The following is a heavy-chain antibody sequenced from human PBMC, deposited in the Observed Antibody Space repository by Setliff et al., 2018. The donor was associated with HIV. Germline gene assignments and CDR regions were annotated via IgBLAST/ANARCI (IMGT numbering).Heavy chain of an antibody. CDR1: GFTSGSYW. D-gene: IGHD2-15*01. CDR2: IKGDGSKT. J-gene: IGHJ4*02. CDR3: VSTPGVFYFDF. Sequence: PGGSLRLSCAASGFTSGSYWMSWVRQAPGQGLEYVAHIKGDGSKTKYVDSVRGRFTISRDNAKKSLYLQMNSLGAEDTAVYYCVSTPGVFYFDFWGQGTPVTVSS. V-gene: IGHV3-7*03.